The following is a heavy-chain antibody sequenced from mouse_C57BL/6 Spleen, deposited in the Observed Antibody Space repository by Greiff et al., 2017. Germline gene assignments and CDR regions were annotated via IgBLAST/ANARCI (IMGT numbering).Heavy chain of an antibody. CDR3: TRYHYYAMDY. CDR2: IDPETGGT. Sequence: QVQLKQSGAELVRPGASVTLSCKASGYTFTDYEMHWVKQTPVHGLEWIGAIDPETGGTAYNQKFKGKAILTADKSSSTAYMELRSLTSEDSAVYYCTRYHYYAMDYWGQGTSVTVSS. J-gene: IGHJ4*01. CDR1: GYTFTDYE. V-gene: IGHV1-15*01.